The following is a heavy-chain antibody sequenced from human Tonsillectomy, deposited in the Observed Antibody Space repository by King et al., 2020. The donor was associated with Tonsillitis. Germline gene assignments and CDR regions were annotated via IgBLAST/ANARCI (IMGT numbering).Heavy chain of an antibody. CDR1: GFTFSPYG. CDR2: IWYDGRNE. V-gene: IGHV3-33*08. CDR3: ARDGHFWVVNNYYYYMDV. J-gene: IGHJ6*03. D-gene: IGHD3-3*02. Sequence: VQLVESGGGVVQPGRSLRLSCAGSGFTFSPYGMHWVRQAPGKGLEWVAFIWYDGRNEYYADSVKGRFTISRDNSKKTLYLQMNSLRDEDTAVYYCARDGHFWVVNNYYYYMDVWGKGTTVTVSS.